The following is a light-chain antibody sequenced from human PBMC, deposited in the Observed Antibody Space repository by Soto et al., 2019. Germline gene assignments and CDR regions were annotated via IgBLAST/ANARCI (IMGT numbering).Light chain of an antibody. J-gene: IGLJ2*01. CDR2: DNN. CDR1: SSNIGNNY. V-gene: IGLV1-51*01. Sequence: QSVLTQPPSVSAAPVHKVTISCSGSSSNIGNNYVSWYQQLPGTAPKLLIYDNNKRPSGIPDRFSGSKSGTSATLGITGLQTGDEADYYCGTWDSSLSAVVFGGGTKVTVL. CDR3: GTWDSSLSAVV.